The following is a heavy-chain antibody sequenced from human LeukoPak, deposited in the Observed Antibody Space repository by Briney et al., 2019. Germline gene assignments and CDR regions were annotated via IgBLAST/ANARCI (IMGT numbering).Heavy chain of an antibody. Sequence: ASVKVSCKVSGYTLTELSMHWVRQAPGKGLEWMGGFDPEDGETIYAQKFQGRVTMTEDTSTDTAYMELSSLRSEDTAVYYCATVTVGYCSSTSCSTAYYYYYYMDVWGKGTTVTVSS. CDR3: ATVTVGYCSSTSCSTAYYYYYYMDV. CDR2: FDPEDGET. CDR1: GYTLTELS. V-gene: IGHV1-24*01. D-gene: IGHD2-2*01. J-gene: IGHJ6*03.